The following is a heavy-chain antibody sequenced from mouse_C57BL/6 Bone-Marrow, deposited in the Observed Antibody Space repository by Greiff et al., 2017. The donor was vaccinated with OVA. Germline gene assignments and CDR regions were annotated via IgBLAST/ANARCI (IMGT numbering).Heavy chain of an antibody. Sequence: VKLVESGAELVKPGASVKMSCKASGYTFTSYWITWVKQRPGQGLEWIGDIYPGSGSTNYNEKFKSKATLTVDTSSSTAYMQLSSLTSEDSAVYYCARRNYYGSSYGGYFDVWGTGTTVTVSS. D-gene: IGHD1-1*01. CDR2: IYPGSGST. J-gene: IGHJ1*03. CDR3: ARRNYYGSSYGGYFDV. V-gene: IGHV1-55*01. CDR1: GYTFTSYW.